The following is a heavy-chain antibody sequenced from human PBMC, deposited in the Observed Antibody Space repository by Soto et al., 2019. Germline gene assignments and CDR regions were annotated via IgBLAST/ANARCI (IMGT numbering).Heavy chain of an antibody. D-gene: IGHD2-8*01. V-gene: IGHV3-30*18. CDR2: ISYDGSNK. CDR3: AKEESMVFDY. J-gene: IGHJ4*02. CDR1: GFTFSSYG. Sequence: PGGSLRLSCAASGFTFSSYGMHWVRQAPGKGLEWVAVISYDGSNKYYADSVKGRFTISRDNSKNTLYLQMNSLRAEDTAVYYCAKEESMVFDYWGQGTLVTVSS.